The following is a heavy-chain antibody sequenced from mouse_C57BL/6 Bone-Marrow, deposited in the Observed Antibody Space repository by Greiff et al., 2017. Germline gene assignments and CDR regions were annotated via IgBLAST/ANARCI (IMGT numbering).Heavy chain of an antibody. D-gene: IGHD2-1*01. Sequence: VQLQQSGAELARPGASVKLSCKASGYTFTSYGISWVKQRTGQGLEWIGEIYPRSGNTHYTEKFKGKATLTADKSSSTAYMELRSLTAEDSAVYVCARSGGNYAAYWGQGTLVTVSA. CDR2: IYPRSGNT. J-gene: IGHJ3*01. CDR1: GYTFTSYG. CDR3: ARSGGNYAAY. V-gene: IGHV1-81*01.